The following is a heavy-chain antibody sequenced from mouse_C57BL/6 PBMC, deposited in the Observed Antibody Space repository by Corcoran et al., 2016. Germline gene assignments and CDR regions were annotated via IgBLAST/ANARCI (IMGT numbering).Heavy chain of an antibody. V-gene: IGHV3-6*01. CDR3: ARPASSFITTVVAHWYFDV. CDR1: GYSITSGYY. Sequence: DVQLQESGPGLVKPSQSLSLTCSVTGYSITSGYYWNWIRQFPGNKLEWMGYISYDGSNNYNPSLKNRISITRDTSKNQFFLKLNSVTTEDTATYYCARPASSFITTVVAHWYFDVWGTGTTVTVSS. J-gene: IGHJ1*03. D-gene: IGHD1-1*01. CDR2: ISYDGSN.